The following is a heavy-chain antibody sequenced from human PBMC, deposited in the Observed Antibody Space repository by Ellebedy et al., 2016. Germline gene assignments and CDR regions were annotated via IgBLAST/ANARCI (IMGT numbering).Heavy chain of an antibody. D-gene: IGHD4-23*01. CDR2: SNQSGNT. V-gene: IGHV4-34*01. CDR1: GGPFSASY. CDR3: ARGRDYSGNSGFSDY. Sequence: SETLSLXXDVSGGPFSASYWSWIRQSPGKGLEWIGESNQSGNTNYNPSLKSRVTVSVDTSKNQFSLKVISVTAADTAVYYCARGRDYSGNSGFSDYWGQGTLVTVSS. J-gene: IGHJ4*02.